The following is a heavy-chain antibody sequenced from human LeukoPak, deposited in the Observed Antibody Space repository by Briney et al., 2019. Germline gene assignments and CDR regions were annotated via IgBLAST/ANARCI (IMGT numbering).Heavy chain of an antibody. CDR3: ARRMTTGEAFDI. CDR2: IGSSSGTM. D-gene: IGHD4-17*01. V-gene: IGHV3-48*02. CDR1: GFTFSTSH. J-gene: IGHJ3*02. Sequence: PGGSLRLSCAASGFTFSTSHMNWVRQPPGKGPEWVSYIGSSSGTMYYSDSVKGRFTISRDNAKNSLYLQMNSLRDEDTAVYYCARRMTTGEAFDIWGQGTMVTVSS.